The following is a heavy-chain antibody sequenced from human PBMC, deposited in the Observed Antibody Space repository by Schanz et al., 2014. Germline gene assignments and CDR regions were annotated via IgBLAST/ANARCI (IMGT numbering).Heavy chain of an antibody. CDR2: ITVASDHI. CDR3: ARAGYDADNWFDP. V-gene: IGHV3-21*02. J-gene: IGHJ5*02. CDR1: GFIFGSSV. D-gene: IGHD2-2*01. Sequence: EVQLVESGGGLVKPGGSLRLSCAASGFIFGSSVMAWVRQAPGKGLEWVSGITVASDHIDYAESVKGRFTISRDNSKNSLYLQMNSLRAEDTAVYYCARAGYDADNWFDPWGQGTLVTVSS.